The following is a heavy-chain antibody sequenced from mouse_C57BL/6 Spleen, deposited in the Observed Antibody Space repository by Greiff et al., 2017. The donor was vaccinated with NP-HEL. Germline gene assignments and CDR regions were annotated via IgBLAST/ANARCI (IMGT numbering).Heavy chain of an antibody. D-gene: IGHD1-1*02. V-gene: IGHV5-4*01. CDR3: AREGGSAWFAY. CDR2: ISDGGSYT. Sequence: EVQRVESGGGLVKPGGSLKLSCAASGFTFSSSAMSWVRQTPEKRLEWVATISDGGSYTYYPDNVKGRFTISRDNAKNNLYLQMSHLKSEDTAMYYCAREGGSAWFAYWGQGTLVTVSA. J-gene: IGHJ3*01. CDR1: GFTFSSSA.